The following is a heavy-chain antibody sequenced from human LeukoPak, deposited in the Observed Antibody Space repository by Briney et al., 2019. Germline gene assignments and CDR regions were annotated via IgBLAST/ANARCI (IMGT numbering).Heavy chain of an antibody. J-gene: IGHJ4*02. CDR2: IYYSGST. D-gene: IGHD6-13*01. CDR3: ARGPTTYSSSWYGGVSRPFDY. CDR1: GGSFSSYY. Sequence: SETLSLTCAVYGGSFSSYYWSWIRQPPGKGLEWIGYIYYSGSTNYNPSLKSRVTISVDTSKNQFSLKLSSVTAADTAVYYCARGPTTYSSSWYGGVSRPFDYWGQGTLVTVSS. V-gene: IGHV4-59*01.